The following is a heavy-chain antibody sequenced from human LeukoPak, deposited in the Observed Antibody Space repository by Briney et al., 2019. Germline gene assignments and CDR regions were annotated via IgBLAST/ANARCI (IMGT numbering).Heavy chain of an antibody. V-gene: IGHV4-34*01. J-gene: IGHJ5*02. CDR3: ASANVYSSSFRGSTAENWFDP. CDR2: INHSGST. CDR1: GGSFSGYY. Sequence: SETLSLTCAVYGGSFSGYYWSWIRQPPGKGLEWIGEINHSGSTNYNPSLKSRVTISVDTSKNQFSLKLSSVTAADTAVYYCASANVYSSSFRGSTAENWFDPWGQGTLVIVSS. D-gene: IGHD6-6*01.